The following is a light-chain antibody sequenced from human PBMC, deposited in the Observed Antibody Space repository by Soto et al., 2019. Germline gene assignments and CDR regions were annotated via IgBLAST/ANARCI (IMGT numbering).Light chain of an antibody. CDR2: GDS. J-gene: IGLJ2*01. Sequence: SYELTQTPSVSVAPGQTARITCGGDNIGSEIVHWYQQKPGQAPVLVVYGDSDRPSGIPERFSGSNSVNTATLTISRVEAGDEAEYYCHVWDSSSDHVVFGGGTKLTVL. V-gene: IGLV3-21*02. CDR3: HVWDSSSDHVV. CDR1: NIGSEI.